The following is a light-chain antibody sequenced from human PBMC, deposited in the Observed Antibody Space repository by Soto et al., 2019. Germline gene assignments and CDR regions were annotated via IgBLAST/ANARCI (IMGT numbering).Light chain of an antibody. CDR2: EAT. Sequence: QSALTQPASVSGSPGQSITISCTGTRSDVGGFNLVSWYQQHPGKDPKLIIYEATKRPSGVSNRFSGSKSGNTASMTISGLQAEDEADYFCCSYARSSTVVFGGGTKLTVL. V-gene: IGLV2-23*02. CDR3: CSYARSSTVV. J-gene: IGLJ2*01. CDR1: RSDVGGFNL.